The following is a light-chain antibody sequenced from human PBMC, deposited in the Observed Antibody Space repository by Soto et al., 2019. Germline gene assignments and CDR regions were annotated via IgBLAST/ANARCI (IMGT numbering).Light chain of an antibody. V-gene: IGLV1-40*01. CDR2: GNS. CDR1: SSNIGAGYD. CDR3: QSYDSNLGGSG. Sequence: QLVLTQAPSVSGAPGQRVTISCTGSSSNIGAGYDVHWYQQLPGTAPKLLIYGNSNRPSGVPDRFSGSKSGTSASLAITGLQAEDEADYYRQSYDSNLGGSGFGTGTKLTVL. J-gene: IGLJ1*01.